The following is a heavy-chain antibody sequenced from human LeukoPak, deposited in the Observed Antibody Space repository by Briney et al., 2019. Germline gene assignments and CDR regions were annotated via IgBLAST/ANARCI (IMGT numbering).Heavy chain of an antibody. CDR3: ARVGCSGGSCYDFDF. J-gene: IGHJ4*02. Sequence: GGSLRLSCAASGFTFSDYYMSWIRQAPGKGLEWVSSISSSSSYIYYADSVKGRFTISRDNAKNSLYLQMNSLKTEDTAVYYCARVGCSGGSCYDFDFWGQGTLVTVSS. CDR2: ISSSSSYI. CDR1: GFTFSDYY. D-gene: IGHD2-15*01. V-gene: IGHV3-11*05.